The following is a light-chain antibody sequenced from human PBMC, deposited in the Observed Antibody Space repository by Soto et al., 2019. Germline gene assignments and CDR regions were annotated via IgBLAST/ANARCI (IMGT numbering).Light chain of an antibody. CDR2: GAS. J-gene: IGKJ2*01. CDR3: QQYNNWPPYT. V-gene: IGKV3-15*01. Sequence: EVVMTQSPATLSVSPGERATLSCRASESVNSELAWYQQRPGQAPRLLIYGASTRATGISARFSGSGSGTEFTLTISTLQSEAFAVYYCQQYNNWPPYTFGQGTKLEIK. CDR1: ESVNSE.